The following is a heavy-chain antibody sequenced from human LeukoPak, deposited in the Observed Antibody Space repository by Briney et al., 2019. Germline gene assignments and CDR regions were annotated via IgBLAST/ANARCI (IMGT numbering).Heavy chain of an antibody. Sequence: SGGSLRLSCAASGFTFSSYAMHWVRQAPGKGPEYVSAISSNGGSTYYANSVKGRFTISRDNSKNTLYLQMGSLSAEDMAVYYCARGGSYFPHWFDPWGQGTLVTVSS. V-gene: IGHV3-64*01. CDR3: ARGGSYFPHWFDP. CDR1: GFTFSSYA. CDR2: ISSNGGST. D-gene: IGHD1-26*01. J-gene: IGHJ5*02.